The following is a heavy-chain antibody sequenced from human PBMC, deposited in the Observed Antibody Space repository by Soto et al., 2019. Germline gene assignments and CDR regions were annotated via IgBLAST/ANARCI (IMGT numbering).Heavy chain of an antibody. CDR2: INPNSGST. Sequence: ASVKVSCKASGYSFIGHYIHWVRQAPGQGLEWMGWINPNSGSTTYAQRFQGRVTLTRDTSISTAYMELRGLRSDDTAVLYCATVDGVVGIWFDTWGQGTLVTVSS. V-gene: IGHV1-2*02. CDR1: GYSFIGHY. J-gene: IGHJ5*02. D-gene: IGHD3-3*01. CDR3: ATVDGVVGIWFDT.